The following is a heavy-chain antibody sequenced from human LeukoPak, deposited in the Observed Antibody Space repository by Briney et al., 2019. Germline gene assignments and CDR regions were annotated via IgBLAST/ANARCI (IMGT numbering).Heavy chain of an antibody. V-gene: IGHV1-69*13. J-gene: IGHJ3*02. CDR2: IIPIFGTA. CDR1: GYTFTSYG. Sequence: ASVKVSCKASGYTFTSYGISWVRQAPGQGLEWMGGIIPIFGTANYAQKFQGRVTITADESTSTAYMELSSLRSEDTAVYYYAAGATEAFDIWGQGTMVTVSS. D-gene: IGHD1-26*01. CDR3: AAGATEAFDI.